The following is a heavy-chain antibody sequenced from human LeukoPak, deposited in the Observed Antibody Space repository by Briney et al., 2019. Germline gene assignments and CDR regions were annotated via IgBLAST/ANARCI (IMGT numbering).Heavy chain of an antibody. Sequence: SETLSLTCAVYGGSFSGYSWSWIRQPPGKGPEWIGEVNHGGSTNYNPSLKSRVTISVDTSKDQFSLKLSSVTAADTAVYNCARGTNYYDSSGYSATFDYWGQGTLVTVSS. CDR3: ARGTNYYDSSGYSATFDY. J-gene: IGHJ4*02. V-gene: IGHV4-34*01. CDR2: VNHGGST. CDR1: GGSFSGYS. D-gene: IGHD3-22*01.